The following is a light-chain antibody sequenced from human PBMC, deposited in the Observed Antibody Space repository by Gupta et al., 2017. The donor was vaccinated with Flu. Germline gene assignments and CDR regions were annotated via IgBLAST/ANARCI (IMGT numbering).Light chain of an antibody. Sequence: ATQSPLHSLAWYQQKPGQSPRLLIYEASAAATGVPVRFSGSGSGTEFTLTISRLKSEDFGVYYCQQYNSWPRTFGEGTKVENK. CDR3: QQYNSWPRT. CDR1: QSPLHS. V-gene: IGKV3-15*01. J-gene: IGKJ4*02. CDR2: EAS.